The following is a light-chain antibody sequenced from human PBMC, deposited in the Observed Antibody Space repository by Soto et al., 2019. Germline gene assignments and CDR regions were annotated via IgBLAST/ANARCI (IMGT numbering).Light chain of an antibody. V-gene: IGKV3-20*01. CDR1: QSVSSY. CDR2: DAS. CDR3: QQYDNSWT. J-gene: IGKJ1*01. Sequence: EIVLTQSPAPLSLSPGERTTLSCRASQSVSSYLAWYQQKPGQAPRLLIYDASSRATDIPDRFSGSGSGTDFTLTISRLEPEYFAVYYCQQYDNSWTFGQGTKVDIK.